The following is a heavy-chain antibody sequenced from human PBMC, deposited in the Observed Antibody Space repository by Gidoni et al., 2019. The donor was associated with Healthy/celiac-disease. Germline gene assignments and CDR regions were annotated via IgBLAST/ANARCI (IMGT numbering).Heavy chain of an antibody. CDR3: AREKKSSYYYDSSGYFNYGMDV. Sequence: QVQLVQSGAEVKKPGASVKVSCKASGYTFTSYGISWVRQAPGQGLEWMGWISAYNGNTNYAQKLQGRVTMTTDTSTSTAYMELRSLRSDDTAVYYCAREKKSSYYYDSSGYFNYGMDVWGQGTTVTVSS. CDR1: GYTFTSYG. J-gene: IGHJ6*02. D-gene: IGHD3-22*01. V-gene: IGHV1-18*01. CDR2: ISAYNGNT.